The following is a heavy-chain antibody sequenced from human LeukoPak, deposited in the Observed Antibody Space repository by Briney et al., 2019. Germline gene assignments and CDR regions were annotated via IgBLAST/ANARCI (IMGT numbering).Heavy chain of an antibody. CDR3: ARDTRLEYSSSSGKNWFDP. J-gene: IGHJ5*02. D-gene: IGHD6-6*01. Sequence: SQTLSLTCTVSGGSISSGDYYWSWIRQPPGKGLEWIGYIYYSGSTYYNPSLKSRVTISVDTSKNQFSLKLSSVTAADTAVYYCARDTRLEYSSSSGKNWFDPWGQGTLVTVSS. V-gene: IGHV4-30-4*08. CDR2: IYYSGST. CDR1: GGSISSGDYY.